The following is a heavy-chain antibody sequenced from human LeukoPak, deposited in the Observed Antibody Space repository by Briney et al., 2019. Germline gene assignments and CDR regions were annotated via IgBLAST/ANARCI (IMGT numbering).Heavy chain of an antibody. J-gene: IGHJ4*02. CDR3: ARDLKTYSSFFDY. CDR2: ISGSGGST. V-gene: IGHV3-23*01. CDR1: RFTFNSYA. D-gene: IGHD6-19*01. Sequence: PGGSLRLSCAASRFTFNSYAMSWVRQAPGKGLEWVSGISGSGGSTYYADSVKGRFTISRDNSKNTLYLQMNSLRAEDTAVYYCARDLKTYSSFFDYWGQGTLVTVSS.